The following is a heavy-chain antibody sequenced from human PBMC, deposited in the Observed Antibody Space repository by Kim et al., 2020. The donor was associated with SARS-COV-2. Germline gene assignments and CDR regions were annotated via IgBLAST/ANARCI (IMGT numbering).Heavy chain of an antibody. Sequence: GGSLRLSCAASGFTFDDYAMHWVRQAPGKGREWVSGISWNSGSIGYADSVKGRFTISRDNAKNSLYLQMNSLRAEDTALYYCAKDIHYDSSGYYARGAFDIWGQGTMVTVSS. J-gene: IGHJ3*02. D-gene: IGHD3-22*01. CDR2: ISWNSGSI. CDR1: GFTFDDYA. CDR3: AKDIHYDSSGYYARGAFDI. V-gene: IGHV3-9*01.